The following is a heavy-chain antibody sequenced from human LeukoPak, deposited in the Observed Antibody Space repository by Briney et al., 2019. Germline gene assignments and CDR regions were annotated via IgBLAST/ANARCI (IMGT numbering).Heavy chain of an antibody. CDR1: GGSISSGGYY. Sequence: SETLSLTCTVSGGSISSGGYYWSWIRQHPGKRLEWIGYIYYSGSTYYNPSLKSRVTISVDTSKNQFSLKLSSVTAADTAVYYCARVDYYDSSGYSGFDYWGQGTLVTVSS. J-gene: IGHJ4*02. CDR2: IYYSGST. D-gene: IGHD3-22*01. V-gene: IGHV4-31*03. CDR3: ARVDYYDSSGYSGFDY.